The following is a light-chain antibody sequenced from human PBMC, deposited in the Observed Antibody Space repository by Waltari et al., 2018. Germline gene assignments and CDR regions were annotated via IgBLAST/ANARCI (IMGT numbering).Light chain of an antibody. Sequence: SALTQPPSASGSPGQPVTIPCTGTSSDGGGYNYVPWYQQHPGKAPKLIIYEVTKRPSGVPDRFSGSKSGNTASLTVSGLQADDEADYYCNSYAGRNRLGVFGGGTKVTVL. CDR1: SSDGGGYNY. CDR2: EVT. J-gene: IGLJ2*01. CDR3: NSYAGRNRLGV. V-gene: IGLV2-8*01.